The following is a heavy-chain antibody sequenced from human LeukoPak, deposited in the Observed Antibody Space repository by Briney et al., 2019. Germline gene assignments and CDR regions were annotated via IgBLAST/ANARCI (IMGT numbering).Heavy chain of an antibody. V-gene: IGHV3-7*01. J-gene: IGHJ3*02. CDR1: GFTFNSYW. D-gene: IGHD1-1*01. CDR3: ASEGNDLGAFDM. CDR2: IEQAGSHK. Sequence: PGGSLRLSCAASGFTFNSYWMHWVRQAPGKGPEWVANIEQAGSHKYYVDSVTGRFTISRDNAKNSLYLQMNSLGAEDTAVYYCASEGNDLGAFDMWGQGTMVTVSS.